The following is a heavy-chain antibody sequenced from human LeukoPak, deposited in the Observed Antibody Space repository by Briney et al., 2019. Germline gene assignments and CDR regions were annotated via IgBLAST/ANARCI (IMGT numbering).Heavy chain of an antibody. D-gene: IGHD3-10*01. J-gene: IGHJ4*02. V-gene: IGHV3-74*01. CDR1: GFTFRTYW. CDR3: ALDSGSGSYSGH. Sequence: PGGSLRLSCAASGFTFRTYWMHWVRQGPGKGLEWVSRINPDGSATTYADSVKGRFTISRDNAQNTLFLQMTSLRAEDTAVYYCALDSGSGSYSGHWGQGARVTVSS. CDR2: INPDGSAT.